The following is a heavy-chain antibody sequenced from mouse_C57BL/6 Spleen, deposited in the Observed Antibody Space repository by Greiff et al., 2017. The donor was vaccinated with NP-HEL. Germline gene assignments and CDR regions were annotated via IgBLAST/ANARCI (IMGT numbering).Heavy chain of an antibody. CDR3: ARDGEYVYDAMDY. CDR1: GYTFTDYN. J-gene: IGHJ4*01. D-gene: IGHD5-2*01. V-gene: IGHV1-22*01. Sequence: EVQLQQSGPELVKPGASVKMSCKASGYTFTDYNMHWVKQSHGQSLEWIGYINPNNGGTSYNQKFKGKATLTVNKSSSTAYLELRSLTSEDTAVYYCARDGEYVYDAMDYWGQGTSVTVSS. CDR2: INPNNGGT.